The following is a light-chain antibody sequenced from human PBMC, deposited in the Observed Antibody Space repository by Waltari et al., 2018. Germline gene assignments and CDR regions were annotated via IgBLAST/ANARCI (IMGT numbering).Light chain of an antibody. Sequence: DIQMTQSPSTLSASVGDRVIITCRASQSISNWLACYQQKPGKAPKLLIYKASSLESGVPSRFNGSGSGTEFTLTISSLQPDDFATYYCQQYNSYSSFGQGTKLEIK. CDR1: QSISNW. V-gene: IGKV1-5*03. J-gene: IGKJ2*01. CDR3: QQYNSYSS. CDR2: KAS.